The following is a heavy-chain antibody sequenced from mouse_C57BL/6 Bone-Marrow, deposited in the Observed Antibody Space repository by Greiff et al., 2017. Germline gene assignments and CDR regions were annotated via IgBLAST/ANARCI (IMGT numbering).Heavy chain of an antibody. D-gene: IGHD1-1*01. CDR1: GYTFTSYG. CDR2: IYPRSGNT. J-gene: IGHJ2*01. V-gene: IGHV1-81*01. Sequence: VQLQQSGAELARPGASVKLSCKASGYTFTSYGISWVKQRTGQGLEWIGEIYPRSGNTYYNEKFKGKATLTADKSSSTAYMELRSLTSEDSEVYFCARFYYYRSSRDYWGQGTTLTVSS. CDR3: ARFYYYRSSRDY.